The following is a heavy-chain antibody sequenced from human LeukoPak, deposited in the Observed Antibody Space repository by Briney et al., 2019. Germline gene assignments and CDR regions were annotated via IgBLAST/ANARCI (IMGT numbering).Heavy chain of an antibody. V-gene: IGHV4-59*01. J-gene: IGHJ4*02. CDR1: GGSISSYY. CDR3: ARDGSYGSHGYDY. Sequence: SETLSLTCTVSGGSISSYYWSWIRQPPGKGLEWIGYIYYSGSTNYNPSLKSRVTISVDTSKNQFSLKLSSVTAADTAVYYCARDGSYGSHGYDYWGQGTLVTVSS. CDR2: IYYSGST. D-gene: IGHD5-18*01.